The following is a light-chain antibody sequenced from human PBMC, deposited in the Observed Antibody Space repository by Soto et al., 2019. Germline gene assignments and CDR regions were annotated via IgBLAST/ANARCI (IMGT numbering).Light chain of an antibody. CDR1: QGFTNY. CDR2: AAS. CDR3: QKYNTAPYT. J-gene: IGKJ5*01. V-gene: IGKV1-27*01. Sequence: DFQMTHSPSSLSASVGDTVTLTCRASQGFTNYLAWYQQKPGKAPKLLIYAASTLQSGVPPRFSGSGSGTHFTLTISSLQPEDAATYYCQKYNTAPYTFGQGTRLEI.